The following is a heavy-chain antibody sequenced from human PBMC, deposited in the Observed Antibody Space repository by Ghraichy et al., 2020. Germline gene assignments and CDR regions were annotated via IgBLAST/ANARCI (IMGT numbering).Heavy chain of an antibody. CDR3: ARDLGGESYGMDV. Sequence: GGSLRLSCAASGFPFSIYSMNWVRQAPWQGLEWVSSISSSSSYIYYADSVKGRFTISRDNAKNSLYLQMNSLRAEDTAVYYCARDLGGESYGMDVWGQGTTIT. CDR2: ISSSSSYI. J-gene: IGHJ6*02. V-gene: IGHV3-21*01. CDR1: GFPFSIYS. D-gene: IGHD2-15*01.